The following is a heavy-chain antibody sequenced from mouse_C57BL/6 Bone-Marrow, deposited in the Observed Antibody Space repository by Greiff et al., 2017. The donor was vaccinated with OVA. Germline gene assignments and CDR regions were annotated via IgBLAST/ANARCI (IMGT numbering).Heavy chain of an antibody. CDR3: AREGDYEAWFAY. V-gene: IGHV1-64*01. CDR1: GYTFTSYW. D-gene: IGHD2-4*01. J-gene: IGHJ3*01. CDR2: IHPNSGST. Sequence: QVHVKQPGAELVKPGASVKLSCKASGYTFTSYWMHWVKQRPGQGLEWIGMIHPNSGSTNYNEKFKSKATLTVDKSSSTAYMQLSSLTSEDSAVYYCAREGDYEAWFAYWGQGTLVTVSA.